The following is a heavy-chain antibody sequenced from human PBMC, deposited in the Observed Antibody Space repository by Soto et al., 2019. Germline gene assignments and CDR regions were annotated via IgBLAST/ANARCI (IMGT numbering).Heavy chain of an antibody. CDR2: ISGSGVST. D-gene: IGHD5-18*01. Sequence: GGSLILSCAASGFTFSSYSMHWVRQAPGKGLEWVSAISGSGVSTYYADSVKGRFTISRDNAKNSLYLQMNSLRAEDTAVYYCARDYSSYGPFDYWGQGTLVTVSS. V-gene: IGHV3-48*01. J-gene: IGHJ4*02. CDR1: GFTFSSYS. CDR3: ARDYSSYGPFDY.